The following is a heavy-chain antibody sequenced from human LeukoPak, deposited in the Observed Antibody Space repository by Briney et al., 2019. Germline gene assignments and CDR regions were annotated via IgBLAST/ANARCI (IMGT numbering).Heavy chain of an antibody. Sequence: PSETLSLTCAVYGGSFSGYYWSWIRQPPGKGLEWIGEINHSGSTNYNPSLKSRVTISVDTSKNQFSLKLSSVTAADTAVYYCARESQQQLVPYFDYWGQGTLVTVSS. CDR2: INHSGST. CDR1: GGSFSGYY. J-gene: IGHJ4*02. V-gene: IGHV4-34*01. CDR3: ARESQQQLVPYFDY. D-gene: IGHD6-13*01.